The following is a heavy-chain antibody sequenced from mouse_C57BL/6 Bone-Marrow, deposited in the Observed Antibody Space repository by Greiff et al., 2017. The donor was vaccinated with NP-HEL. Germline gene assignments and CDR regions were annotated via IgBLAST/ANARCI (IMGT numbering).Heavy chain of an antibody. V-gene: IGHV1-19*01. D-gene: IGHD2-4*01. Sequence: VQLKQSGPVLVKPGASVKMSCKASGYTFTDYYMNWVKQSHGKSLEWIGVINPYNGGTSYNQKFKGKATLTVDKSSSTAYMELNSLTSEDSAVYYCARDEDYDAWFAYWGQGTLVTVSA. CDR3: ARDEDYDAWFAY. CDR2: INPYNGGT. CDR1: GYTFTDYY. J-gene: IGHJ3*01.